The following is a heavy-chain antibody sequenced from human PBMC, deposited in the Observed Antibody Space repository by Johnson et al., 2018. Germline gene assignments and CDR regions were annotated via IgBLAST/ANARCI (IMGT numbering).Heavy chain of an antibody. CDR3: ARDESSGYYGHFQH. D-gene: IGHD3-22*01. Sequence: QVQLVESGGGVVQPGRSLRLSCAASGFTFSSYGMHWVRQAPGKGLEWVAVIRYDGSNKYYADSVKGRFTISRDNSKNTRYLQMNSLRAEDTAVYYCARDESSGYYGHFQHWGQDTLVTVSS. CDR2: IRYDGSNK. J-gene: IGHJ1*01. V-gene: IGHV3-30*03. CDR1: GFTFSSYG.